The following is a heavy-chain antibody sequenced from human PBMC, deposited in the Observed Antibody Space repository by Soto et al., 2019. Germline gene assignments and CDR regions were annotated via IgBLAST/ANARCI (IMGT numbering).Heavy chain of an antibody. J-gene: IGHJ4*02. CDR2: INAGNGNT. Sequence: QVQLVQSGAEGKKPGASVKVSCKASGYTFTSYAMHWVRQAPGQRLEWMGWINAGNGNTKYSQKFQGRVTITMDTSASTAYMELSSLRSEDTAVYYCARPHGCSSGWYKGYFDYWGQGTLVTVSS. CDR3: ARPHGCSSGWYKGYFDY. D-gene: IGHD6-19*01. CDR1: GYTFTSYA. V-gene: IGHV1-3*01.